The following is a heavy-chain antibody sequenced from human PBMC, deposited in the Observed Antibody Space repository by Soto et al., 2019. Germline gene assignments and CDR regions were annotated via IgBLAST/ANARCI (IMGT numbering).Heavy chain of an antibody. D-gene: IGHD6-19*01. V-gene: IGHV1-3*01. Sequence: GASVKVSCKASGYTFTTNAIHWVRQAPGQRLEWMGWINAANGNTKYSQKFQGRVTITRDTSASTAYMELSGLRSEDTAVFYCAREGVGSAWYFDYWGQGTLVTVSS. CDR1: GYTFTTNA. J-gene: IGHJ4*02. CDR2: INAANGNT. CDR3: AREGVGSAWYFDY.